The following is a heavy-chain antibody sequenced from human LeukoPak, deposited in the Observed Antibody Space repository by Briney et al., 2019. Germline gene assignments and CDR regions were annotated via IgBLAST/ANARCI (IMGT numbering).Heavy chain of an antibody. D-gene: IGHD6-13*01. J-gene: IGHJ4*02. CDR3: ARQFGSWFDY. CDR2: IYPGDSDT. V-gene: IGHV5-51*01. CDR1: GYSFTTYW. Sequence: GESLKISCKGSGYSFTTYWIGWVRQMPGKGLEWMGIIYPGDSDTRDSPSFQGQVTISADKSITTAYLQWINLKASDTAIYYCARQFGSWFDYWSQGTLVTVSS.